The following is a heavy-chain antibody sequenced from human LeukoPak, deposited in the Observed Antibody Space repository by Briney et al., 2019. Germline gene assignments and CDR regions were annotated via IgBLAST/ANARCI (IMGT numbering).Heavy chain of an antibody. Sequence: HPGGSLRLSCAASGFTFSSYAMHWVRQAPGKGLEWVAVISYDGSNKYYADSVKGRFTISRDNAKNSLFLQMNSLRAEDTAVYYCARDQYGSGDGYYVDVWGKGTTVTISS. D-gene: IGHD3-10*01. J-gene: IGHJ6*03. V-gene: IGHV3-30*04. CDR1: GFTFSSYA. CDR3: ARDQYGSGDGYYVDV. CDR2: ISYDGSNK.